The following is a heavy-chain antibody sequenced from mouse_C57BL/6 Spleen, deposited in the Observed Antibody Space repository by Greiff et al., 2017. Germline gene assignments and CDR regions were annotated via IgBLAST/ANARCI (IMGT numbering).Heavy chain of an antibody. CDR2: INPNNGGT. Sequence: VQLQQSGPELVKPGASVKISCKASGYTFTDYYMNWVKQSNGKSLEWIGDINPNNGGTSYNQKFKGKATLTVDKSSSTAYMELRSLTSEDSAGYYCARGDGTWFAYWGQGTLVTVSA. V-gene: IGHV1-26*01. CDR1: GYTFTDYY. D-gene: IGHD2-3*01. CDR3: ARGDGTWFAY. J-gene: IGHJ3*01.